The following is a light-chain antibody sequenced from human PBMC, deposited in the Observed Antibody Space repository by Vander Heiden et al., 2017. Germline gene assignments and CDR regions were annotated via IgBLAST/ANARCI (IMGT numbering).Light chain of an antibody. J-gene: IGKJ1*01. V-gene: IGKV1-5*01. Sequence: DIQMTPSPSTLSASVGDRVTITCRASQSISSWLAWYQQKPGKAPKLLIYDASSLESGVPSRFSGSGSGTEFTLTISSLQPDDFATYYCQKYNSYWTFGQGTKVEIK. CDR1: QSISSW. CDR2: DAS. CDR3: QKYNSYWT.